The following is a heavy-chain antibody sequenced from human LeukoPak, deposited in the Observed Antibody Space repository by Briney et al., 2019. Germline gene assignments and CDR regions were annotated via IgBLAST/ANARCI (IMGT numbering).Heavy chain of an antibody. V-gene: IGHV4-34*01. J-gene: IGHJ3*02. CDR1: GGSFSGYY. D-gene: IGHD3-22*01. Sequence: SETLSLTCAVYGGSFSGYYWSWIRQPPGKGLEWIGEINHSGSTNYNPSLKSRVTISVDTSKNQFSLKLSSVTAADTAVYYCARGIDYDGSGRDAFDIWGQGTMVTVSS. CDR3: ARGIDYDGSGRDAFDI. CDR2: INHSGST.